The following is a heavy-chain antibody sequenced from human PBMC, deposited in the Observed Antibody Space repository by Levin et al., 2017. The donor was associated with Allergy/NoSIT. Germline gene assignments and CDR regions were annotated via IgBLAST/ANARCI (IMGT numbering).Heavy chain of an antibody. Sequence: GESLKISCKASGYTFTRQYIHWVRQAPGQGLEWMGFINPDGGGTTYERNFQGRVTITSDTSTSTVFMVLSSLRSDDTAVYYCAREIGVLGPSSYFDFWSGYLDYWGQGTPVTVSS. CDR2: INPDGGGT. CDR1: GYTFTRQY. D-gene: IGHD3-3*01. V-gene: IGHV1-46*01. CDR3: AREIGVLGPSSYFDFWSGYLDY. J-gene: IGHJ4*02.